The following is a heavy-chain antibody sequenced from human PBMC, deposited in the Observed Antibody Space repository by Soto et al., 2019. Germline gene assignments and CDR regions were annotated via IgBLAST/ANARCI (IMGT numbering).Heavy chain of an antibody. CDR2: IYYSGST. D-gene: IGHD3-22*01. V-gene: IGHV4-61*08. CDR1: GGSISSGGYY. Sequence: PSETLSLTCTVSGGSISSGGYYWSWIRQHPGKGLEWIGYIYYSGSTNYNPSLKSRVTISVDTSKDQFSLKLSSVTAADTAVYYCARGGDYYDSSARALAFDIWGQGTMVTVSS. CDR3: ARGGDYYDSSARALAFDI. J-gene: IGHJ3*02.